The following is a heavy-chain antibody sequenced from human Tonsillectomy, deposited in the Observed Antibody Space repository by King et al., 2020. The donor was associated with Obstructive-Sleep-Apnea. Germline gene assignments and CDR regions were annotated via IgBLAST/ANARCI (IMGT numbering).Heavy chain of an antibody. D-gene: IGHD1-26*01. CDR3: ARDQGGSYYFVDY. Sequence: QLQESGPGLVKPSETLSLTCTVSGGSISSSSYYWGWIRQPPGKGLEWIGSIYYSGSTYYNPSLKSRVTISVDTSKNQFSLRLSSVTAADTAVYYCARDQGGSYYFVDYWGQGTLVTVSS. J-gene: IGHJ4*02. V-gene: IGHV4-39*07. CDR2: IYYSGST. CDR1: GGSISSSSYY.